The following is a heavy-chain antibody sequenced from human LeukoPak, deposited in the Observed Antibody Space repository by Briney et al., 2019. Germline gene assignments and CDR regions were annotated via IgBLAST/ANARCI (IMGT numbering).Heavy chain of an antibody. D-gene: IGHD2-2*01. V-gene: IGHV4-34*01. CDR1: GGSFSGYY. Sequence: PSXXLSLTCAVYGGSFSGYYWSWIRQPPGKGLEWIGEINNSGSTNYNPSLKSRVTISVDTSKNQFSLKLSSVTAADTAVYYCARTLGYCSSTSCYFAEYFSTGARAPWSPSPQ. J-gene: IGHJ1*01. CDR2: INNSGST. CDR3: ARTLGYCSSTSCYFAEYFST.